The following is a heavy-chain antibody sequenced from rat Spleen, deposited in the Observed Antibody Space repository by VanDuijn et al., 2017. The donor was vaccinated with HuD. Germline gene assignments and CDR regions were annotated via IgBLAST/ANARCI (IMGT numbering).Heavy chain of an antibody. J-gene: IGHJ2*01. V-gene: IGHV5S13*01. CDR3: TTGGGDY. D-gene: IGHD1-1*01. CDR2: ISNTGDNT. CDR1: GFTFSKYG. Sequence: EVQLVESGGGLVQPGSSLKLSCAASGFTFSKYGMAWVRQAPGKGLEWVASISNTGDNTYYPDSVRGRFTISRDNAKSTLYLQMDSLRSEDTATYYCTTGGGDYWGQGVMVTVSS.